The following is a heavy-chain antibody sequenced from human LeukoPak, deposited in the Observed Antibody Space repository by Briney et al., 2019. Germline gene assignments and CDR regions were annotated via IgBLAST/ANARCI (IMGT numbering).Heavy chain of an antibody. CDR1: GYTFTGYY. J-gene: IGHJ6*02. CDR3: ARVRCSSTSCYGYYYYYGMDV. CDR2: INPNSGGT. D-gene: IGHD2-2*01. Sequence: ASVKVSCKASGYTFTGYYMHWVRQAPGQGLEWMGWINPNSGGTNYAQKFQGRVTMTRDTSISTAYMELSRLRSDDTAAYYCARVRCSSTSCYGYYYYYGMDVWGQGTTVTVSS. V-gene: IGHV1-2*02.